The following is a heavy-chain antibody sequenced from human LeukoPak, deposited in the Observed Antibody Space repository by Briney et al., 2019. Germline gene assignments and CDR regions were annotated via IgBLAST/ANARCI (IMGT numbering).Heavy chain of an antibody. Sequence: PGRSLRLSCAASGFTFSSYGMHWVRQAPGKGLEWVSSISSSSSYIYYADSVKGRFTISRDNAKNSLYLQMNSLRAEDTAVYYCARVSFGTMGDVWGQGTTVTVSS. CDR2: ISSSSSYI. CDR1: GFTFSSYG. D-gene: IGHD1-7*01. V-gene: IGHV3-21*01. J-gene: IGHJ6*02. CDR3: ARVSFGTMGDV.